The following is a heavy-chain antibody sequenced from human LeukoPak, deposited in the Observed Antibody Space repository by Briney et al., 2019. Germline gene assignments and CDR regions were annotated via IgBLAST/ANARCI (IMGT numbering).Heavy chain of an antibody. CDR3: ARVAAADDTFSYHGMDV. D-gene: IGHD2/OR15-2a*01. Sequence: PGGSLRLSCAASGFDFSINAMHWVRQAPGKGLEWVSLISYDGSKKYYADSVKGRFTISRDNSKITLHLQMNSLRPEDAAVYYCARVAAADDTFSYHGMDVWGQGTTVIVSS. V-gene: IGHV3-30-3*01. J-gene: IGHJ6*02. CDR2: ISYDGSKK. CDR1: GFDFSINA.